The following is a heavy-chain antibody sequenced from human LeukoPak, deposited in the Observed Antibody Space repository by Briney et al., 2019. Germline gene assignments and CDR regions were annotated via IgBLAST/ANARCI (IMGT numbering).Heavy chain of an antibody. CDR3: ARYDPSGIAAAGDY. Sequence: SVKVSCKASGGTFSSYVISWVRQAPGQGLEWMGGIIPIFGTANYARKFQGRVTITADESTSTAYMDLRSLRSEDTAVYFCARYDPSGIAAAGDYWGQGTLVTVSS. CDR2: IIPIFGTA. V-gene: IGHV1-69*13. J-gene: IGHJ4*02. D-gene: IGHD6-13*01. CDR1: GGTFSSYV.